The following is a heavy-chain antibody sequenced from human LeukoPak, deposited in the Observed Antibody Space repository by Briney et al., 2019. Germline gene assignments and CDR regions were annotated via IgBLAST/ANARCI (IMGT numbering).Heavy chain of an antibody. CDR2: IDGSGANT. V-gene: IGHV3-23*01. CDR3: VKRTVAGQFDY. CDR1: GFTLSSYA. J-gene: IGHJ4*02. Sequence: PGASLRLSCAASGFTLSSYAMSWVRQAPGKGLDWVSAIDGSGANTFYADSVKGRFTISRDNSKNTLYLQMNSLRAEDTALYFCVKRTVAGQFDYWGQGTLVTVSS. D-gene: IGHD6-19*01.